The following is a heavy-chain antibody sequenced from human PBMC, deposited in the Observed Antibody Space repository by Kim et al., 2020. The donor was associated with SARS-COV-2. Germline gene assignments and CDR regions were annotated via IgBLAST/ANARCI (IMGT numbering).Heavy chain of an antibody. CDR3: ARWQASGYYDSSGPEYGMDV. D-gene: IGHD3-22*01. CDR2: IYPGDSDT. J-gene: IGHJ6*02. CDR1: GYSFTSYW. V-gene: IGHV5-51*01. Sequence: GESLKISCKGSGYSFTSYWIGWVRQMPGKGLEWMGIIYPGDSDTRYSPSFQGQVTISADKSISTAYLQWSSLKASDTAMYYCARWQASGYYDSSGPEYGMDVWGQGTTVTVSS.